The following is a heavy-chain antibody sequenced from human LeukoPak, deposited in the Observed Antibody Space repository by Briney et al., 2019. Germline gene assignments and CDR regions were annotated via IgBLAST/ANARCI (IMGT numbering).Heavy chain of an antibody. D-gene: IGHD6-19*01. Sequence: ASVKVSCKASGYTFTGYYMHWVRQAPGQGLVWMGRINPNSGGTNYAQKFQGRVTMTRDTSISTAYMELSRLRSDDTAVYYCARGAGTARYNWFDPWGQGTLVTVSS. CDR3: ARGAGTARYNWFDP. CDR2: INPNSGGT. J-gene: IGHJ5*02. CDR1: GYTFTGYY. V-gene: IGHV1-2*06.